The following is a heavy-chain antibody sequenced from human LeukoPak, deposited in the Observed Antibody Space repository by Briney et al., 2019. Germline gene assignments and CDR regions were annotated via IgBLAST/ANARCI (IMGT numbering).Heavy chain of an antibody. CDR3: ARGNSGYYYYYYYMDV. Sequence: SETLSLTCAVYGGSFSGYYWSWIRQPPGKGLEWIGEINHSGSTNYNPSLKSRVTISVDTSKNHFSLKLSSVTAADTAVYYCARGNSGYYYYYYYMDVWGKGTTVTVSS. V-gene: IGHV4-34*01. CDR1: GGSFSGYY. J-gene: IGHJ6*03. CDR2: INHSGST. D-gene: IGHD3-22*01.